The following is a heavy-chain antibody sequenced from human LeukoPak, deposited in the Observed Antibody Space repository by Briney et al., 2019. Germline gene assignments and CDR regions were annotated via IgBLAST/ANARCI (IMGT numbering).Heavy chain of an antibody. V-gene: IGHV4-31*03. Sequence: SETLSLTCTVSGGSISSGGSYWSWIRQHPGKGLEWIGYTYHSGSTHYTPSLKSRVTISVDTSKNQFSLKLSSVTAADTAVYYCARGTSGSYNWFDPWGHGTLVTVSS. CDR1: GGSISSGGSY. J-gene: IGHJ5*02. CDR2: TYHSGST. D-gene: IGHD2-8*01. CDR3: ARGTSGSYNWFDP.